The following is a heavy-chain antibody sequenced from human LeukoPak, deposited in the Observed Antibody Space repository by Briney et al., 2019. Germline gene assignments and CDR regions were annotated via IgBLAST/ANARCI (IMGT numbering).Heavy chain of an antibody. CDR1: GFPFSSYS. J-gene: IGHJ4*02. CDR3: ARSIPYGTTWYGRSDY. Sequence: GGSLRRSCAASGFPFSSYSMTWVRRAPGKGLEWVANIKPDGTTKFYVDSVKGRFTISRDNALNSLYLQMNSLRAEDTAIYYCARSIPYGTTWYGRSDYWGQGTLVTVSS. V-gene: IGHV3-7*03. D-gene: IGHD6-13*01. CDR2: IKPDGTTK.